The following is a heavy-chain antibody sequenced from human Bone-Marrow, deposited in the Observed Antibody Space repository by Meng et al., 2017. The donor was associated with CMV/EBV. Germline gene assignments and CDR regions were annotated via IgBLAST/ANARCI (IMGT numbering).Heavy chain of an antibody. V-gene: IGHV1-46*01. CDR3: ARDIQWGMDV. D-gene: IGHD2-21*01. J-gene: IGHJ6*02. CDR2: INPSGGST. CDR1: GYTFTSYY. Sequence: ASAKVSCKASGYTFTSYYMHWVRQAPGQGLEWMGIINPSGGSTRYAQKFQGRVTMTRDTSTSTVYMGLSSLRSEDTAVYYCARDIQWGMDVRGQGTTVTVAS.